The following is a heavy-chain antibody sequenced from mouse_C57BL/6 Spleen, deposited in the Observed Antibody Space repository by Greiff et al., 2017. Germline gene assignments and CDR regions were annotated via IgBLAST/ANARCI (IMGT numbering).Heavy chain of an antibody. CDR2: IHPNSGST. V-gene: IGHV1-64*01. Sequence: QVQLQQPGAELVKPGASVKLSCKASGYTFTSYWMHWVKQRPGQGLEWIGMIHPNSGSTNYNEKFKSKATLTVDKSSSTAYMQLSSLTSEDSAVYYCAKWDYYGKWNYFDDWGQGTTLTVSS. CDR3: AKWDYYGKWNYFDD. CDR1: GYTFTSYW. D-gene: IGHD1-1*01. J-gene: IGHJ2*01.